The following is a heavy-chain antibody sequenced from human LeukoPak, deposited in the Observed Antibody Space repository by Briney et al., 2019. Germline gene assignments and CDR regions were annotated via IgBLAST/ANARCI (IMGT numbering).Heavy chain of an antibody. CDR3: ARPVTGVSPSGAIDF. CDR1: GYTFNNSW. Sequence: GESLKISCKASGYTFNNSWIGWVRQKPGKGLEWMGIIWPGGSETRYSPSFQGQVTISADKSITTAYLQWSSLKASDTAMYYCARPVTGVSPSGAIDFWGQGTQVTVSS. CDR2: IWPGGSET. V-gene: IGHV5-51*01. J-gene: IGHJ4*02. D-gene: IGHD1-26*01.